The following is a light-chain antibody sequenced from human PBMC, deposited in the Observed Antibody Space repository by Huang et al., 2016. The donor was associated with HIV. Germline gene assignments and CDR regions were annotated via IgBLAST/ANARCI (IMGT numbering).Light chain of an antibody. V-gene: IGKV3-15*01. CDR3: QQYNDWPPWYT. J-gene: IGKJ2*01. CDR2: GAS. Sequence: IVMTQSPATLSVSPGERVTLSCRASRSVGNNLAWYQQKVGQPPRLLIYGASTRATGIAARFSGSGPGTDFTLTISSLQSEDFAVYYCQQYNDWPPWYTFGQGTKLEIK. CDR1: RSVGNN.